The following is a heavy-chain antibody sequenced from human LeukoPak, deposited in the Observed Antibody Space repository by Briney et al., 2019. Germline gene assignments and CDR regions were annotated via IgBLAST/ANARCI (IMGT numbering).Heavy chain of an antibody. D-gene: IGHD2-2*01. CDR2: IYYSGST. CDR3: ASGYCSSTSCLKYFQH. Sequence: SETLSLTCTVSGGSISSSSYYWGWIRQPPGKGLEWIGSIYYSGSTYYNPSLKSRVTISVDTSKNQFSLKLSSVTAADTAVYYCASGYCSSTSCLKYFQHWGQGTLVTVSS. CDR1: GGSISSSSYY. V-gene: IGHV4-39*07. J-gene: IGHJ1*01.